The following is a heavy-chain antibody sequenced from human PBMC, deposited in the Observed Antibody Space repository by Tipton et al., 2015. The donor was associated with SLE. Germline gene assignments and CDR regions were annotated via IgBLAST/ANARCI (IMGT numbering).Heavy chain of an antibody. CDR3: ARVPGLVWGGNYLPFDY. CDR2: ISGSGGST. Sequence: GSLRLSCAASGFTFSSYAVSWVRQAPGKGLEWVSAISGSGGSTYYADSVKGRFTISRDNAKNSLYLQMDSLRAEDTALYYCARVPGLVWGGNYLPFDYWGQGTLVTVSS. J-gene: IGHJ4*02. D-gene: IGHD1-26*01. V-gene: IGHV3-23*01. CDR1: GFTFSSYA.